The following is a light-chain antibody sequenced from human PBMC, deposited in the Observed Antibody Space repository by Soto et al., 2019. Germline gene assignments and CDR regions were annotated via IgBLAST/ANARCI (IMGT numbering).Light chain of an antibody. Sequence: EIVLTQAPATLSLSPGERATLSCGASQIVGRDYLAWYQQKVGLAPRLLIFNASSRASDIADRFSGSGSGADFTLTINRLEPEDFAVYYCQQYAYSPLTFGGVTMVEIQ. CDR2: NAS. CDR1: QIVGRDY. V-gene: IGKV3D-20*01. J-gene: IGKJ4*01. CDR3: QQYAYSPLT.